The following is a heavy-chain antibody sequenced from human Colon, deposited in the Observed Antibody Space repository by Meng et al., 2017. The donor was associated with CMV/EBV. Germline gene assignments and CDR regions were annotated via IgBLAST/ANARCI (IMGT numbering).Heavy chain of an antibody. CDR1: GDTINSGVYS. V-gene: IGHV4-30-4*08. J-gene: IGHJ3*02. D-gene: IGHD1-14*01. CDR3: AKNGPEDGDAFVI. Sequence: SETLSLTCTVSGDTINSGVYSWSWIRQPPGKGLEWIGYIYHSGSTFYNPSLKSRVIISLDTSKVQFSLRLNAVTAADTAVYFCAKNGPEDGDAFVIWGQGTMVTVSS. CDR2: IYHSGST.